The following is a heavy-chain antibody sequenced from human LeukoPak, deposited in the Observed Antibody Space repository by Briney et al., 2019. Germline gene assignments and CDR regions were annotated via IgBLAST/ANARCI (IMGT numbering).Heavy chain of an antibody. CDR1: GGSMSSYY. V-gene: IGHV4-59*08. J-gene: IGHJ5*02. D-gene: IGHD6-13*01. CDR2: IYYSGST. CDR3: ARQKAGVASWFDP. Sequence: SETLSLTCTVSGGSMSSYYWSWIRQPPGKGLEWIGYIYYSGSTKYKSSLKSRITISLDTSKNQFSLKLSSVTAADTAVYYCARQKAGVASWFDPWGQGTLVTVSS.